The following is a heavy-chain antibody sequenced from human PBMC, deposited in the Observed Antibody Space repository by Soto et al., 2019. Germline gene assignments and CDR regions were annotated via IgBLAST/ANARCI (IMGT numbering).Heavy chain of an antibody. CDR1: GYTFTGYY. CDR3: EIGLENGSYRHYFDY. Sequence: QVQLVQSGAEVKKPGASVKVSCKASGYTFTGYYMHWVRQAPGQGLEWMGWINPNSGGTNYAQKFQGRATMTRDTSISTAYMELSRLRSDDTAVYYCEIGLENGSYRHYFDYWGQGTLVTVSS. J-gene: IGHJ4*02. D-gene: IGHD1-26*01. CDR2: INPNSGGT. V-gene: IGHV1-2*02.